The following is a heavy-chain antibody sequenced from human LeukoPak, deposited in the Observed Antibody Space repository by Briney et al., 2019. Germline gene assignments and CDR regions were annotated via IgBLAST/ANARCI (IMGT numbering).Heavy chain of an antibody. D-gene: IGHD5-12*01. Sequence: PGGSLRLSCAASGFTFSSYAMSWVRQAPGKGLEWVPAISGSGGSTYYADSVKGRFTISRDNSKNTLYLQMNSLRAEDTAVYYCATPTNWLRGYSGYDSWGQGTLVTVSS. CDR3: ATPTNWLRGYSGYDS. V-gene: IGHV3-23*01. J-gene: IGHJ4*02. CDR2: ISGSGGST. CDR1: GFTFSSYA.